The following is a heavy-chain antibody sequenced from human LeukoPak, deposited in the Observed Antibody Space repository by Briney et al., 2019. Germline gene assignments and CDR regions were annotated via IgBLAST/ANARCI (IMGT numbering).Heavy chain of an antibody. CDR3: VKADYYDTSNYYYRYFQY. J-gene: IGHJ1*01. Sequence: PGGSLRLSCSASGFTFSIYTMHWVRQAPGKGLEYVSAISSNGGSTYYADSVKGRFTISRDNSKNTLYLQVRSLRAEDTAVYYCVKADYYDTSNYYYRYFQYWGQGTLVTVSS. CDR1: GFTFSIYT. V-gene: IGHV3-64D*09. D-gene: IGHD3-22*01. CDR2: ISSNGGST.